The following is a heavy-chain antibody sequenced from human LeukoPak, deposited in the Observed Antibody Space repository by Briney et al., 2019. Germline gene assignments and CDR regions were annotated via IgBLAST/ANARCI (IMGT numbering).Heavy chain of an antibody. CDR3: AISRDGYNLRYFDY. Sequence: GGSLRLSCAASGFTLSSYAMSWVRQAPGKGLEWVSAISGSGGSTYYADSVKGRFTISRDNSKNTLYLQMNSLRAEDTAVYYCAISRDGYNLRYFDYWGQGTLVTVSS. J-gene: IGHJ4*02. V-gene: IGHV3-23*01. CDR1: GFTLSSYA. D-gene: IGHD5-24*01. CDR2: ISGSGGST.